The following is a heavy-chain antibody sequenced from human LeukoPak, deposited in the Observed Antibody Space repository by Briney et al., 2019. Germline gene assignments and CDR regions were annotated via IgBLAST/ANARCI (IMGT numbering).Heavy chain of an antibody. V-gene: IGHV1-46*01. Sequence: ASVQVSCQASGYTFTSYYMHWVRQAPGQGLEWMGIINPSGGSTSYAQKFQGRVTLTRDTSTTTVYMDLSGLRPEDTAVYYCARGRTVTNDFDLWGRGTLLTVSS. CDR3: ARGRTVTNDFDL. J-gene: IGHJ2*01. D-gene: IGHD4-17*01. CDR1: GYTFTSYY. CDR2: INPSGGST.